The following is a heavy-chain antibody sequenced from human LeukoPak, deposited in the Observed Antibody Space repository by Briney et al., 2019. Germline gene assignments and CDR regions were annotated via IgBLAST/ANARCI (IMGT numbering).Heavy chain of an antibody. D-gene: IGHD4/OR15-4a*01. CDR1: GFSFSDAW. CDR2: IRSKADGGTP. V-gene: IGHV3-15*07. J-gene: IGHJ4*02. CDR3: ARGAPGAFDY. Sequence: GGSLRLSCAASGFSFSDAWMHWVRQAPGKGLEWVGHIRSKADGGTPDYIAPVKGRFTISRDDSKDTLYLQMDSLRAEDSAMYYCARGAPGAFDYWGLGTLVTVSS.